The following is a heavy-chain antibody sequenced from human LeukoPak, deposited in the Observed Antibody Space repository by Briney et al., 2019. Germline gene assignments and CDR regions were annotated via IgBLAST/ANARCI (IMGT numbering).Heavy chain of an antibody. D-gene: IGHD5-18*01. J-gene: IGHJ4*02. Sequence: GGSLSLSWAASGLTFSGYARSWVRQPPGKGLEWVSAISGSGGSTYYADSVKGRFTISRDNSKNTLYLQMNSLRAEDTAVYYCAKVDGPWIQLWLFDYWGQGTLVTVSS. V-gene: IGHV3-23*01. CDR3: AKVDGPWIQLWLFDY. CDR2: ISGSGGST. CDR1: GLTFSGYA.